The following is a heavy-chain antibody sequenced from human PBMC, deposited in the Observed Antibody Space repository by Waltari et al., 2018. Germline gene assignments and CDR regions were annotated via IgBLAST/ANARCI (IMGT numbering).Heavy chain of an antibody. V-gene: IGHV4-38-2*01. CDR2: IYHDGTT. J-gene: IGHJ5*02. D-gene: IGHD2-8*02. CDR3: TRQTLGYCTSAACRRLEA. Sequence: QVQLQESGPRLVKPSETLSLTCDVAGYAINRVFYWGWLRQAPEKGLEWIATIYHDGTTFYNPSLTSRVTTSMDTSKNQISLKLKAVTAADTAVYYCTRQTLGYCTSAACRRLEAWGQGTLVTVSS. CDR1: GYAINRVFY.